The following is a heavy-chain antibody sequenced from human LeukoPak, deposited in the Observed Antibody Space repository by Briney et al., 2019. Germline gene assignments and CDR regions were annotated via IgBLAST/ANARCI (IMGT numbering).Heavy chain of an antibody. Sequence: GGSLRLSCAASGFTFSSYWMSWVRQAPGKGLEWVANIKQDGSEKYYVDSVKGRLTISRDNAKNSLYLQMNSLRAEDTAVYYCASTRVLWLFDYWGQGTLVTVSS. V-gene: IGHV3-7*01. CDR1: GFTFSSYW. D-gene: IGHD3-22*01. CDR3: ASTRVLWLFDY. J-gene: IGHJ4*02. CDR2: IKQDGSEK.